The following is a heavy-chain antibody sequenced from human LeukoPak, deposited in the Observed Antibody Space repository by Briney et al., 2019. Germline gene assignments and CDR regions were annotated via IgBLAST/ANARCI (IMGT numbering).Heavy chain of an antibody. V-gene: IGHV3-64D*06. Sequence: GGSLRLSCAASGFTVSSNYMSWVRQAPGKGLEYVSSISSNGGSTYYADSVKGRFTISRDNSKNTLFLQMSSLRTEDTAVYYCASPYSGYDYNFDHWGQGTLVTVSS. D-gene: IGHD5-12*01. CDR2: ISSNGGST. CDR1: GFTVSSNY. CDR3: ASPYSGYDYNFDH. J-gene: IGHJ4*02.